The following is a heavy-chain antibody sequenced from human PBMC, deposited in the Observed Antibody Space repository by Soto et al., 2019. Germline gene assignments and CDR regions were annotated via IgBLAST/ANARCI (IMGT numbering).Heavy chain of an antibody. D-gene: IGHD2-2*01. CDR3: ARHASYCSSTSCSLAY. CDR1: GYSFTSYW. Sequence: GESLKISCKGSGYSFTSYWIGWVRQMPGKGLEWMGIIYPGDSDTRYSPSFQGQVTISADKSISTAYLQWSSLKASDTAMYYCARHASYCSSTSCSLAYWGQGTLVTVSS. J-gene: IGHJ4*02. CDR2: IYPGDSDT. V-gene: IGHV5-51*01.